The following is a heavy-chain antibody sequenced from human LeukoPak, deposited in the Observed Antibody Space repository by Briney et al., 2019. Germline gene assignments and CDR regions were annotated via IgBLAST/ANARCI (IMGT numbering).Heavy chain of an antibody. V-gene: IGHV4-38-2*02. J-gene: IGHJ5*02. CDR1: GYSISSTYC. Sequence: SETLSLTCTVSGYSISSTYCWGWIRPPPGKGLEWIGRVCHSGSTYYNPSLKSRVTMSLDTSKNQFSLKLTSVTAADTAVYYCARVCCYYDSRSRPNWFDPWGPGTLVTVSS. CDR2: VCHSGST. CDR3: ARVCCYYDSRSRPNWFDP. D-gene: IGHD3-10*01.